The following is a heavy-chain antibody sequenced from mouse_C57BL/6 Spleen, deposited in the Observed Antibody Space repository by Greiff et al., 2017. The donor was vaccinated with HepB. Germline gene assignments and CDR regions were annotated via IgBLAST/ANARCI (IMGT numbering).Heavy chain of an antibody. Sequence: QVQLQQPGAELVKPGASVKLSCKASGYTFTSYWMQWVKQRPGQGLEWIGEIDPSDSYTNYNQKFKGKATLTVDTSSSTAYMQLSSLTSEDSAVYYCARPPSTGGAMDYWGQGTSVTVSS. V-gene: IGHV1-50*01. CDR2: IDPSDSYT. J-gene: IGHJ4*01. CDR1: GYTFTSYW. CDR3: ARPPSTGGAMDY. D-gene: IGHD1-1*01.